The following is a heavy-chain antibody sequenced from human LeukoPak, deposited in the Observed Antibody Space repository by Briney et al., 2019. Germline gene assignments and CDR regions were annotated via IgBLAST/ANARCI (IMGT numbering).Heavy chain of an antibody. J-gene: IGHJ4*02. V-gene: IGHV1-18*01. D-gene: IGHD3-22*01. CDR1: GYTFTSYG. CDR3: ARAPTYYYDSSALGD. CDR2: ISAYNGNT. Sequence: ASVKVSCKASGYTFTSYGISWVRQAPGQGLEWMGWISAYNGNTNYAQKPQGRVTMTTDTSTSTAYMELRSLRSDDTAVYYCARAPTYYYDSSALGDWGQGTLVTVSS.